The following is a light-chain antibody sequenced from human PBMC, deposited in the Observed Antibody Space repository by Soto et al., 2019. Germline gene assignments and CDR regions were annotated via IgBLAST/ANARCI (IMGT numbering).Light chain of an antibody. V-gene: IGKV3-11*01. CDR2: DAS. CDR1: QSVSSS. Sequence: EIVLTQSPDTLSLSPGERATLSCRASQSVSSSLAWYQQKPGQAPRLLIYDASNRATGIPARFSGSGSGTDSTLTISSLEPEDFAVYYCQQRSIWPPEVTFGPGTKVDIK. J-gene: IGKJ3*01. CDR3: QQRSIWPPEVT.